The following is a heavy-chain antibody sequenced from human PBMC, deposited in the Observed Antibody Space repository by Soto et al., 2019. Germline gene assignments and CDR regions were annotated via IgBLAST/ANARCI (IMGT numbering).Heavy chain of an antibody. Sequence: XGSLRLACAASGFTFGNYFMHWVRQVPGEGLVWVSRMSGDGKTISYADSVKGRFTISRDNAKNTLYLQMNSLRVEDTAVYYCARNYVPGIAGFDPWGQGTLVTVSP. J-gene: IGHJ5*02. V-gene: IGHV3-74*01. CDR1: GFTFGNYF. D-gene: IGHD1-7*01. CDR3: ARNYVPGIAGFDP. CDR2: MSGDGKTI.